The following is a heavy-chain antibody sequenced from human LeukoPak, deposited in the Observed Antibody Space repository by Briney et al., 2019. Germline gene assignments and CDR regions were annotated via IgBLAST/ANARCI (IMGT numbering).Heavy chain of an antibody. V-gene: IGHV4-59*01. Sequence: SETLSLTCTVSGGSISSYYWSWIRQPPGKGLEWIGYIYYSGSTNYNPSLKSRVTISLDTSKSQFALKVTSVTAADTAVYYCARDEYGDFQGFDFWGQGTRVTVSS. CDR1: GGSISSYY. J-gene: IGHJ4*02. CDR3: ARDEYGDFQGFDF. CDR2: IYYSGST. D-gene: IGHD4-17*01.